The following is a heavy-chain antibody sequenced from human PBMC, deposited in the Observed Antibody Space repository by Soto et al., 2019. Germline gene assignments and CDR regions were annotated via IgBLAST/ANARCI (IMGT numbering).Heavy chain of an antibody. CDR3: ATRPYCSGGSCYPIDY. CDR2: ISGSGGST. D-gene: IGHD2-15*01. CDR1: GFTFSSYA. Sequence: PGGSLRLSCAASGFTFSSYAMSWVRQAPGKGLEWVSAISGSGGSTYYADSVKGRFTISRDNSKNTLYLQMNSLRAEDTAVYYCATRPYCSGGSCYPIDYWGQGTLVTVSS. V-gene: IGHV3-23*01. J-gene: IGHJ4*02.